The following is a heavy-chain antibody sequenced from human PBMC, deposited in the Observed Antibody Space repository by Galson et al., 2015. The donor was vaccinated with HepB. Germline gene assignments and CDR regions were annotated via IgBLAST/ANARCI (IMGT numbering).Heavy chain of an antibody. D-gene: IGHD3-3*01. Sequence: SLRLSCAASGFTFSSYGMHWVRQAPGKGLEWVAVIWYDGSNKYYADSVKGRFTISRDNSKNTLYLQMNSLRAEDTAVYYCAESDYDFWSGYPPFDYWGQGTLVTVSS. CDR2: IWYDGSNK. J-gene: IGHJ4*02. CDR3: AESDYDFWSGYPPFDY. CDR1: GFTFSSYG. V-gene: IGHV3-33*06.